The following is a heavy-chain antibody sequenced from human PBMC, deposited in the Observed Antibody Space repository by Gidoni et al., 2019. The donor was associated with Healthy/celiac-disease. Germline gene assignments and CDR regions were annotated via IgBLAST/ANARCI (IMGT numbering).Heavy chain of an antibody. D-gene: IGHD2-15*01. CDR1: GCPFSSYA. CDR3: ARGLEVVVVAASYGY. V-gene: IGHV1-69*01. CDR2: INPIFGTA. J-gene: IGHJ4*02. Sequence: QVQLVQSGAAVEKPGSSVQVSCKASGCPFSSYAISRRRQAPGQGLEWMGGINPIFGTANYEQKFQGRVTITADESTSTAYMELSSLRAEDTAVYYCARGLEVVVVAASYGYWGQGTLVTVSS.